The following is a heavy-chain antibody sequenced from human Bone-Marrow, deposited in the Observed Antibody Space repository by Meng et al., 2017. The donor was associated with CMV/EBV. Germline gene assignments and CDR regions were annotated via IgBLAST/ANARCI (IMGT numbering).Heavy chain of an antibody. CDR2: ISYDGSNK. CDR1: GVTFSSYG. J-gene: IGHJ3*02. Sequence: SCAASGVTFSSYGMHWVRQAPGKGLEWVAVISYDGSNKYYADSVKGRFTISRDNSKNTLYLQMNSLRAEDTAVYYCAKDSLSGAFDIWGQGTMVTVSS. D-gene: IGHD3-10*01. V-gene: IGHV3-30*18. CDR3: AKDSLSGAFDI.